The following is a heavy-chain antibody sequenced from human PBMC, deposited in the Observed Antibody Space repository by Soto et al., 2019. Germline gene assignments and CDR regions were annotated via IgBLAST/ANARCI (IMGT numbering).Heavy chain of an antibody. CDR1: GGSISSSSYY. D-gene: IGHD3-9*01. Sequence: PSETLSLTCTVSGGSISSSSYYWGWIRQPPGKGLEWIGSMYYSGSTYYNPSLKSRVTISVDASKNQFSLKLSSVTAADTAVYYCARHRVHDLLTGYYNPLDASDIWGQGTMVTVSS. V-gene: IGHV4-39*01. CDR3: ARHRVHDLLTGYYNPLDASDI. CDR2: MYYSGST. J-gene: IGHJ3*02.